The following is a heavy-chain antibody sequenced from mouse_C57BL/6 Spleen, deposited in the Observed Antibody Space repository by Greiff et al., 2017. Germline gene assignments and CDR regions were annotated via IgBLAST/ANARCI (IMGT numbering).Heavy chain of an antibody. CDR1: GYTFTSYW. CDR2: IDPNSGGT. D-gene: IGHD2-4*01. CDR3: ARRENYDYDGWYFDV. J-gene: IGHJ1*03. V-gene: IGHV1-72*01. Sequence: QVQLQQPGAELVKPGASVKLSCKASGYTFTSYWMHWVKQRPGRGLEWIGRIDPNSGGTKYNEKFKSKATLTVDKPSSAAYMQLSSLTSEDSAVYYCARRENYDYDGWYFDVWGTGTTVTVSS.